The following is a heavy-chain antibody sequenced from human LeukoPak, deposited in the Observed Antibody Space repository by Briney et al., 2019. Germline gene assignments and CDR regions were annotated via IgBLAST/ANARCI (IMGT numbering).Heavy chain of an antibody. CDR3: ARVRAPNSGLDY. CDR1: GYSISSGYY. Sequence: SETLSLTCTVSGYSISSGYYWGWIRQPPGKGLEWIGSIYHSGSTYYNPSLKSRVTISVDTSKNQFSLKLSSVTAADTAVYYCARVRAPNSGLDYWGQGTLVTVSS. V-gene: IGHV4-38-2*02. J-gene: IGHJ4*02. CDR2: IYHSGST. D-gene: IGHD4-23*01.